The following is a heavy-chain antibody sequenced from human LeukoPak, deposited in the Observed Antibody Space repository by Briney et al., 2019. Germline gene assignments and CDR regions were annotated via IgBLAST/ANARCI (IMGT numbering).Heavy chain of an antibody. CDR2: ISSSSSYI. J-gene: IGHJ4*02. CDR1: GFTFSSYS. CDR3: ARDLGWEPNAFDY. D-gene: IGHD1-26*01. Sequence: GGSLRLSCAASGFTFSSYSMNWVRQAPGKGLEWVSSISSSSSYIYYADSVKGRFTISRDNAKNSLYLQMNSLRAEDTAVYYCARDLGWEPNAFDYWGQGTLVTVSS. V-gene: IGHV3-21*01.